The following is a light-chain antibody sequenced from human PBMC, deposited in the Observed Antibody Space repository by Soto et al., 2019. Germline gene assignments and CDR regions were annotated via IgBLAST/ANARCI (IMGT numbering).Light chain of an antibody. CDR1: SSDVGGYNH. V-gene: IGLV2-11*01. CDR3: CSYAGSYTWV. Sequence: QSALTQPRSVSGSPGQSITISCTGTSSDVGGYNHVSWYQQHPGKAPKFILYDVSERPSGVPDRFSGSKSGNTASLTISGLQAEDEADYYCCSYAGSYTWVFGGGTKVTVL. J-gene: IGLJ3*02. CDR2: DVS.